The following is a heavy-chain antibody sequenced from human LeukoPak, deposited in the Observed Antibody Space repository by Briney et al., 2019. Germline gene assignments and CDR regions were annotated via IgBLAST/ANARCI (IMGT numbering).Heavy chain of an antibody. D-gene: IGHD6-19*01. Sequence: GGSLRLSCAAPGFTFSSYAMSWVRQAPGKGLEWVSAISGSGGSTYYADSVKGRFTISRDNSKNTLYLQMNSLRAEDTAVYYCATGIAVAGSAEIHWGQGTLVTVSS. J-gene: IGHJ4*02. CDR2: ISGSGGST. CDR3: ATGIAVAGSAEIH. CDR1: GFTFSSYA. V-gene: IGHV3-23*01.